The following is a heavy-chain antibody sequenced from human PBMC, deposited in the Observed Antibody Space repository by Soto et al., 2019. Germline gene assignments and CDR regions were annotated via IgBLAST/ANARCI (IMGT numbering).Heavy chain of an antibody. CDR1: GFTFTNFA. J-gene: IGHJ4*01. V-gene: IGHV3-23*01. CDR2: IGGSGGST. D-gene: IGHD3-10*01. Sequence: EEQLLESGGGLVQPGGSLRLSCAASGFTFTNFAMAWVRQAPGKGLEWVSVIGGSGGSTHYRDSVKGRFTISRDNSKNTLNLQMNSLRAEDTAVYYWTSPYGSNPVRFDNWGRGTLVTVSS. CDR3: TSPYGSNPVRFDN.